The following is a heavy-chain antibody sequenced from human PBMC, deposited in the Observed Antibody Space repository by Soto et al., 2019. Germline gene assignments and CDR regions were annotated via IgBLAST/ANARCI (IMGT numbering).Heavy chain of an antibody. V-gene: IGHV1-18*01. J-gene: IGHJ6*02. CDR3: ARDRAAPYYYGMDV. Sequence: VKVSCKASGYTFTSYGISWVRQAPGQGLEWMGWISAYNGNTNYAQKLQGRVTMTTDTSTSTAYMELRSLRSDDTAVYYCARDRAAPYYYGMDVWGQGTTVTVSS. CDR2: ISAYNGNT. D-gene: IGHD6-25*01. CDR1: GYTFTSYG.